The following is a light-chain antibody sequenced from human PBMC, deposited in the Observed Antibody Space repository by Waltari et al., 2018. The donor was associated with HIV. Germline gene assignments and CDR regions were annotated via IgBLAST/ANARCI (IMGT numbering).Light chain of an antibody. J-gene: IGKJ2*01. Sequence: DMVLTQSPGTLSLSPGARATLSCRASENVNNRYMAWYQLKPGQPPRLLIYAASNRAPGIPDRFSARGSGTDFTLTISRLEPEDFAVYSCHQYGNPPFTFGQGSKLEI. CDR2: AAS. CDR3: HQYGNPPFT. V-gene: IGKV3-20*01. CDR1: ENVNNRY.